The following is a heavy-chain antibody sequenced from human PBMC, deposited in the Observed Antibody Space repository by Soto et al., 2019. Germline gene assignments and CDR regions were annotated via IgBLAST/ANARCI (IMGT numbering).Heavy chain of an antibody. J-gene: IGHJ5*02. CDR1: GFTFSSYA. V-gene: IGHV3-23*01. Sequence: GGSLRLSCAASGFTFSSYAMSWVRQAPGKGLEWVSAISGSGGSTYYADSVKGRFTISRDNSKSTLYLQMNSLRAEDTAVYYCAKGGYCSSTSCYKSWFDPWGQGTLVTVSS. CDR3: AKGGYCSSTSCYKSWFDP. CDR2: ISGSGGST. D-gene: IGHD2-2*02.